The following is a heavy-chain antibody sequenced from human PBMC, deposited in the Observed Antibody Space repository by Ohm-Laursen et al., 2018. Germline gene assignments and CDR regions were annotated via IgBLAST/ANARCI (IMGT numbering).Heavy chain of an antibody. J-gene: IGHJ4*02. Sequence: SLRLSCAASGLTLKSYSMNWVRQAPGKGLEWVSSISFSGSHIYYADSVKGRFTISRDNAKTTLYLQMNSLRAEDTAVYYCATPGGSPYWGQGTLVTVSS. D-gene: IGHD1-1*01. CDR2: ISFSGSHI. CDR3: ATPGGSPY. CDR1: GLTLKSYS. V-gene: IGHV3-21*04.